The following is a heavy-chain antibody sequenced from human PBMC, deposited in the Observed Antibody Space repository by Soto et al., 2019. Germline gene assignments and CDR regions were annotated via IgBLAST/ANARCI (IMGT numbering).Heavy chain of an antibody. CDR3: AIDRNRKWNASPSDSWDY. J-gene: IGHJ4*02. V-gene: IGHV1-18*01. CDR1: GYTFTSYG. CDR2: ISAYKGNT. Sequence: QVQLVQSGAEVKKPGASVKVSCKASGYTFTSYGLAWVRQAPGQGLEWMGWISAYKGNTEYAQKFQGRVTLTTEKSTTTAYMERMGLTSDDTAVYYCAIDRNRKWNASPSDSWDYWGQGTLVSVSS. D-gene: IGHD1-20*01.